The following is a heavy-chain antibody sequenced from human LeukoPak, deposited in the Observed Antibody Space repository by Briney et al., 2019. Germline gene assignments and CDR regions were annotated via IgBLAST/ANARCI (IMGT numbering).Heavy chain of an antibody. D-gene: IGHD6-6*01. V-gene: IGHV3-21*01. Sequence: GGSLRLSCAASGFTFSDYGMNWVRQAPGKGLEWVSMINSNGKYIYYADSVKGRFTISRDNAKNSLYLQMNSLRADDTAVYYCARALSGIAARSSETDYWGQGSLVTVSS. CDR2: INSNGKYI. CDR1: GFTFSDYG. J-gene: IGHJ4*02. CDR3: ARALSGIAARSSETDY.